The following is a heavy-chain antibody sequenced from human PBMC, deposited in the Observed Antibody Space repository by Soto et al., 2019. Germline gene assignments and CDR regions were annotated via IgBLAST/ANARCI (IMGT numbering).Heavy chain of an antibody. CDR1: GNSISNYY. J-gene: IGHJ3*01. D-gene: IGHD3-3*02. V-gene: IGHV4-59*08. Sequence: SETLSLTCTVSGNSISNYYWSWIRQPPGKGLEWIGYIYNSGNTRYNPSLKSRVTISIDTSKNQFSLELTSVTAADTAAYYCARHLRENVRPSSIFVALKASRYMVVCCKATMVTV. CDR2: IYNSGNT. CDR3: ARHLRENVRPSSIFVALKASRYMVV.